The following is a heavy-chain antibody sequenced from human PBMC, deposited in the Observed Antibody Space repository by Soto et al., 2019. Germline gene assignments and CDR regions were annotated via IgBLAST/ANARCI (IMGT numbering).Heavy chain of an antibody. D-gene: IGHD3-22*01. CDR2: ISGSGGST. V-gene: IGHV3-23*01. CDR3: AKDPMYYYDSSGYYFDY. Sequence: GGSLRLSCAASGFTFSSYAMSWVRQAPGKGLEWVSAISGSGGSTYYADSVKGRFTISRDNSKNTLYLQMNSLRAEDTAVYYCAKDPMYYYDSSGYYFDYWGQGTLVTVSS. CDR1: GFTFSSYA. J-gene: IGHJ4*02.